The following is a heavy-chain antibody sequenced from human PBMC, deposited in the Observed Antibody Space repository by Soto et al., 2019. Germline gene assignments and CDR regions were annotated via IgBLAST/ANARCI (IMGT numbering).Heavy chain of an antibody. V-gene: IGHV3-23*01. CDR3: ARMVHYNSPYLDC. CDR1: GFTFIGYA. J-gene: IGHJ4*02. D-gene: IGHD3-10*01. Sequence: GGSLRLPCAASGFTFIGYAMRWVRQDTGKGLEWVSAISGSGGSTYYADSVKGRFTISRDNSKNTLYLQMNSLRAEDTAVYYGARMVHYNSPYLDCWGQGSLVTVSS. CDR2: ISGSGGST.